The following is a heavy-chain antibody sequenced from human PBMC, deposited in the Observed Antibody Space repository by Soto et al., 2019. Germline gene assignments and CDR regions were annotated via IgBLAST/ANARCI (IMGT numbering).Heavy chain of an antibody. J-gene: IGHJ3*01. Sequence: QLQLQESGPGLVKPSETLSLTCTVSGDSISSSSYYWGWIRQPPGKGLEYIGTIYYTGSTYYNPSLKSRVTISVDTSKNQFSLKLSSVTAADTAVYYCATLVVGRVDLWGQGTMDSVSS. D-gene: IGHD2-15*01. CDR1: GDSISSSSYY. CDR3: ATLVVGRVDL. V-gene: IGHV4-39*01. CDR2: IYYTGST.